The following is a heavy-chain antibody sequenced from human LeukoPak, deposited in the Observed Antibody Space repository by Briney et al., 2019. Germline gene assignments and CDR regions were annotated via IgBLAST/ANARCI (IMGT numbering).Heavy chain of an antibody. J-gene: IGHJ4*02. CDR1: GGSISSYY. D-gene: IGHD5/OR15-5a*01. Sequence: SETLSLTCTVSGGSISSYYWSWIRQPPGKGLEWVGYIYYSGCTNYNPSLKSRVTIPVDTSKNQFSLKLSSVTAADTAVYYCARGTPILCLDYWGQRTLVTVSS. CDR2: IYYSGCT. V-gene: IGHV4-59*01. CDR3: ARGTPILCLDY.